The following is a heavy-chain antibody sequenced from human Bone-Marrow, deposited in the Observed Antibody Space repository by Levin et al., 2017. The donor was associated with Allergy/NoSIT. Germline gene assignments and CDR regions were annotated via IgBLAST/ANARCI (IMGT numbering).Heavy chain of an antibody. D-gene: IGHD3-3*01. CDR3: ARNGYYEFWSGQERNYSFDS. CDR1: GGSISSNNW. Sequence: PSETLSLTCAVSGGSISSNNWWSWVRQPPGKGLEWIGEIFHSGSTNYNPSLKSRVTISLDKSKNQFSLKLSSVTAADTAVYYCARNGYYEFWSGQERNYSFDSWGQGTLVTVSS. J-gene: IGHJ4*02. CDR2: IFHSGST. V-gene: IGHV4-4*02.